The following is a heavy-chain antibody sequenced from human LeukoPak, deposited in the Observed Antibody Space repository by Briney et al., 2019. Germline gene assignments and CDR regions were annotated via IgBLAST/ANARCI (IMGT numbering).Heavy chain of an antibody. J-gene: IGHJ5*02. CDR1: GFTFSSYW. CDR2: IKQDGSEK. Sequence: GGSLRLSCAASGFTFSSYWMSWVRQAPGKGLEWVANIKQDGSEKYYVDSVKGRFTISRDNAKNSLYLQMNSLRAEDTAVYYCARVVAAAGNGFDPWGQGTLVTVSS. CDR3: ARVVAAAGNGFDP. V-gene: IGHV3-7*01. D-gene: IGHD6-13*01.